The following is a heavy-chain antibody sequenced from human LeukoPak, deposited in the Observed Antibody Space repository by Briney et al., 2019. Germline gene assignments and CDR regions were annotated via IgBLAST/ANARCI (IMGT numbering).Heavy chain of an antibody. CDR1: GFTFSSYA. D-gene: IGHD6-19*01. Sequence: GGSLRLSCAASGFTFSSYAMSWVRQAPVKALEWVSAISGSGGSTYYADSVKGRFTISRDNSKNTLYLQMNSLRAEDTAVYYCAKVRLAGTHDFDYWGQGTLVTVSS. V-gene: IGHV3-23*01. J-gene: IGHJ4*02. CDR3: AKVRLAGTHDFDY. CDR2: ISGSGGST.